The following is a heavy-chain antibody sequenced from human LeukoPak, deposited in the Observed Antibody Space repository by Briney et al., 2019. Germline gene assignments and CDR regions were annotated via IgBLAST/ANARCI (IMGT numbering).Heavy chain of an antibody. V-gene: IGHV4-61*01. CDR1: GGSISSSSYY. CDR3: ARFAGYYYGMDV. CDR2: IYYSGST. J-gene: IGHJ6*02. Sequence: SETLSLTCTVSGGSISSSSYYWSWIRQPPGKGLEWIGYIYYSGSTNYNPSLKSRVTISVDTSKNQFSLKLSSVTAADTAVYYCARFAGYYYGMDVWGQGTTVTVSS.